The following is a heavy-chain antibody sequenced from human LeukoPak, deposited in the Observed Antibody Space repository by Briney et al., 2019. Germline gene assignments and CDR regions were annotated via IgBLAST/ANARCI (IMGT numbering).Heavy chain of an antibody. CDR3: ARDRMTTVTTDYYYGMDV. D-gene: IGHD4-17*01. V-gene: IGHV1-2*04. CDR2: INPNSGGT. J-gene: IGHJ6*02. CDR1: GYTFTGYY. Sequence: GASVKVSCKASGYTFTGYYMHWVRQAPGQGLEWMGWINPNSGGTNYAQKFQGWVTMTRDTSISTAYMELSRLRSDDTAVYYCARDRMTTVTTDYYYGMDVWGQGTTVTVSS.